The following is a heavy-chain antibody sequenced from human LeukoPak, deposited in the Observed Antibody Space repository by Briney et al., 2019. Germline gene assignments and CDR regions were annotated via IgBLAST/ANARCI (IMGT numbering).Heavy chain of an antibody. D-gene: IGHD4-11*01. J-gene: IGHJ4*02. V-gene: IGHV6-1*01. CDR2: TYYRSKWYY. CDR3: AREQHSTFDS. CDR1: GDSVSTNSAA. Sequence: SQTLSLTCAISGDSVSTNSAAWNWIRQSPSRGLEWLGRTYYRSKWYYDYAVSVKSRITINPDTPKNQFSLQLNSVTFEDTAVYFCAREQHSTFDSWGQGTLVTVSS.